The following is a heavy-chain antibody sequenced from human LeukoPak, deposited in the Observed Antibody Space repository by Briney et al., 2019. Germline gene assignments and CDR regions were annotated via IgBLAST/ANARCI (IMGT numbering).Heavy chain of an antibody. CDR2: IYYNGST. V-gene: IGHV4-61*01. D-gene: IGHD5-12*01. J-gene: IGHJ4*02. Sequence: PSETLSLTCPVSAGSVSSGSYYWSWIRHPPGKGLEWIGYIYYNGSTNYNPSLESRVTISVDTSKSQFSLKLSSVTAADTAVYYCARFQDIVATDWVAPADDYWGQGTLVTVSS. CDR3: ARFQDIVATDWVAPADDY. CDR1: AGSVSSGSYY.